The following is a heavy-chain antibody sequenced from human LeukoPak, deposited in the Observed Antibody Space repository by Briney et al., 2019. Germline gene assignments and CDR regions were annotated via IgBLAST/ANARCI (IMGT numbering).Heavy chain of an antibody. CDR3: ARVSCGGDCYSNWFDP. CDR1: GYTFTHYG. V-gene: IGHV1-18*01. D-gene: IGHD2-21*02. CDR2: ISGYNGNT. Sequence: GASVKVSCKASGYTFTHYGISWVRQAPGQGLEWMGWISGYNGNTNYAQDVQGRVTMTTDTSTRTAYMELRSLRSDDTAVYYCARVSCGGDCYSNWFDPWGQGTLVTVSS. J-gene: IGHJ5*02.